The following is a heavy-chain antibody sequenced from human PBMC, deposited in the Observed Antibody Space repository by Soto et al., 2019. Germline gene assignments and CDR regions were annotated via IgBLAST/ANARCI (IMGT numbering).Heavy chain of an antibody. J-gene: IGHJ3*02. CDR1: GFTFSSYA. D-gene: IGHD5-12*01. Sequence: GGSLRLSCAASGFTFSSYALCWVRQAPGKGLEWVSAISGSGGSTYYADSVKGRFTISRDNSNNTLYLQMNSLRADDTAVYYCAKDVDIDAFDIWGQGTMVTVSS. V-gene: IGHV3-23*01. CDR3: AKDVDIDAFDI. CDR2: ISGSGGST.